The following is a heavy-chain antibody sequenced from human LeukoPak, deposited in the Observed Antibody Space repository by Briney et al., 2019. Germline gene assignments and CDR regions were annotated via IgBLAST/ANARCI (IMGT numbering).Heavy chain of an antibody. Sequence: GGSLRLSCAASGFTLSSYAMHWVSQAPGKGLEWVAVISYDGSNKYYADSVKGRFTISRDNSENTLYLQMNSLRAEDTAVYYCARDWGLAYYYGSGSYGYWDQGTLVTVSS. D-gene: IGHD3-10*01. CDR3: ARDWGLAYYYGSGSYGY. CDR2: ISYDGSNK. J-gene: IGHJ4*02. CDR1: GFTLSSYA. V-gene: IGHV3-30*04.